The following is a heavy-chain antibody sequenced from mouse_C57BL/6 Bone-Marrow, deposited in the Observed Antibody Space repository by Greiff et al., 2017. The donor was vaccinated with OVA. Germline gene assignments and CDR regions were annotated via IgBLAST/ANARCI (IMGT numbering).Heavy chain of an antibody. CDR1: GYTFTSYW. CDR3: AGREMYSNYDFDY. CDR2: IDPNSGGT. V-gene: IGHV1-72*01. J-gene: IGHJ2*01. Sequence: QVQLQQPGAELVKPGASVKLSCKASGYTFTSYWMHWVKQRPGRGLEWIGRIDPNSGGTTYNEKFTSKATLTVDTPSSTAYLQLSSLTSEDSAVYYCAGREMYSNYDFDYWGQGTTLTVSA. D-gene: IGHD2-5*01.